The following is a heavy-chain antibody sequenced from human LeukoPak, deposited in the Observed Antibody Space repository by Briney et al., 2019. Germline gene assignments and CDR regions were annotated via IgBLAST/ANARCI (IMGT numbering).Heavy chain of an antibody. Sequence: KPSETLSLTCTVSGGSISSSSYYWGWIRQPPGKGLEWIGSIYYSGSTYHNSSLKSRVTISVDTSKNQFSLKLSSVTAADTAVYYCAREDYKSGWFDPWGQGTLVTVSS. J-gene: IGHJ5*02. D-gene: IGHD3-10*01. CDR1: GGSISSSSYY. V-gene: IGHV4-39*07. CDR3: AREDYKSGWFDP. CDR2: IYYSGST.